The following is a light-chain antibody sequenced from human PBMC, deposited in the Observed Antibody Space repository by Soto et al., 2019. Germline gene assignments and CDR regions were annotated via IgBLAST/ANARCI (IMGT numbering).Light chain of an antibody. Sequence: DIQITQSPSSLSASVGDRVTITCRASQSISSHLNWYQHKPGRPPRLLIFASYILEGGVPSRFSGSGSDTYFTLTIDSLKPEDVATYYCQHSYITPRYTFGQGTKVEI. CDR2: ASY. V-gene: IGKV1-39*01. J-gene: IGKJ2*01. CDR1: QSISSH. CDR3: QHSYITPRYT.